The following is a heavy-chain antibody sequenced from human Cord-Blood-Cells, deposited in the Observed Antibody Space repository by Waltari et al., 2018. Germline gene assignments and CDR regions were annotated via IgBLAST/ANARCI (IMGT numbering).Heavy chain of an antibody. V-gene: IGHV3-30-3*01. D-gene: IGHD3-9*01. J-gene: IGHJ4*02. CDR1: GFNFSSYA. CDR2: ISYDGSNK. CDR3: ARDLTACYFDY. Sequence: VQLVESGGGVVQPGRSLRLPCAAYGFNFSSYAMPQRRQAPGKGLEWVAVISYDGSNKYYADSVKGRFTISRDNSKNTLYLQMNSLRAEDTAVYYCARDLTACYFDYWGQGTLVTVSS.